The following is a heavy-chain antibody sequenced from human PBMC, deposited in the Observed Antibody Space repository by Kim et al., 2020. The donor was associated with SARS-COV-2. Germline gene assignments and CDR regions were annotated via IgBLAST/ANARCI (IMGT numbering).Heavy chain of an antibody. Sequence: SETLSLTCTVSGGSVSSGSYYWSWIRQPPGKGLEWIGYIYYSGSTNYNPSLKSRVTISVDTSKNQFSLKLSSVTAADTAVYYCASGSYYDFWSGKVNYYYYNGMDVWGQGTTVTLSS. J-gene: IGHJ6*02. CDR1: GGSVSSGSYY. CDR2: IYYSGST. CDR3: ASGSYYDFWSGKVNYYYYNGMDV. V-gene: IGHV4-61*01. D-gene: IGHD3-3*01.